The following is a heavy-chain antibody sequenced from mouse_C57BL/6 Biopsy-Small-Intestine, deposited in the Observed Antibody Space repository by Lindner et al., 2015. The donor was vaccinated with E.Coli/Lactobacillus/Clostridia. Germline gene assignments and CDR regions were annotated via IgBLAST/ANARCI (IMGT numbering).Heavy chain of an antibody. D-gene: IGHD3-2*02. CDR1: GYSFTGYN. Sequence: VQLQESGAELVKPGASVKISCKASGYSFTGYNMNWVKQSHGMTLEWIGNINPDYGSANYNQKFKGKATLTVDKASSTAYMQLNSLTSEDSAVYYCARLSGPDVWGAGTTVTVSS. J-gene: IGHJ1*01. CDR2: INPDYGSA. V-gene: IGHV1-39*01. CDR3: ARLSGPDV.